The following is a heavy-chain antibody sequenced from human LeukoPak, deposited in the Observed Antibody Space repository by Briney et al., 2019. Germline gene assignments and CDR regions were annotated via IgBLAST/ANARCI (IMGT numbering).Heavy chain of an antibody. CDR3: AKSYSSSWYGGNDY. CDR1: GFTFDDYA. D-gene: IGHD6-13*01. V-gene: IGHV3-9*01. CDR2: ISWNSGSI. J-gene: IGHJ4*02. Sequence: GRSLRLSCAASGFTFDDYAMHWVRQAPGKGLEWVSGISWNSGSIGYADSVKGRFTISRDNAKNSLYLQMNSLRAEDTAFYYCAKSYSSSWYGGNDYWGQGTLVTVSS.